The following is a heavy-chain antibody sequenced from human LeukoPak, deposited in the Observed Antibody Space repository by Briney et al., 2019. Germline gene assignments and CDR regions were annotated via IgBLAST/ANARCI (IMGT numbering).Heavy chain of an antibody. V-gene: IGHV4-59*10. Sequence: SETLSLTCAVYGGSFSGYYWGWIRQPAGKGLEWIGRMYSSGSTNQNPSLKSRLTMSVDTSKNKFSLKLSSVTAAATAVYYCARVKEGYDIWGQGTLVTVSS. CDR2: MYSSGST. D-gene: IGHD3-9*01. CDR3: ARVKEGYDI. CDR1: GGSFSGYY. J-gene: IGHJ4*02.